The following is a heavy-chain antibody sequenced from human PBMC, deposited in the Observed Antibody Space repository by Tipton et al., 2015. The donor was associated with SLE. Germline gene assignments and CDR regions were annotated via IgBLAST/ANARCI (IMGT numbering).Heavy chain of an antibody. CDR3: ARGRLGIAVGALDY. Sequence: SLRLSCAASGFTFSSYAMHWVRQAPGKGLELVSVISYDGSNKYYADSVKGRFTISRDNSKNTLYLQMNSLRAEDTAVYYCARGRLGIAVGALDYWGQGTLVTVSS. CDR1: GFTFSSYA. CDR2: ISYDGSNK. J-gene: IGHJ4*02. D-gene: IGHD6-19*01. V-gene: IGHV3-30-3*01.